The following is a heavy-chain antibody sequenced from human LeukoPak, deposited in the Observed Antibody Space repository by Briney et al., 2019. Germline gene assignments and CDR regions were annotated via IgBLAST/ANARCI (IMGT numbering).Heavy chain of an antibody. CDR2: ISLTGGST. V-gene: IGHV1-46*01. Sequence: AAVKVSCKAFRYTFTNNWMHWVRQAPAQGPEWMGLISLTGGSTAYAQKFQGRVTLTRDMSTSTDYLELSSLRSEDTAVYYCARDNSVRDEAWWFYPWGRGTLVTVSS. CDR1: RYTFTNNW. D-gene: IGHD5-24*01. J-gene: IGHJ5*02. CDR3: ARDNSVRDEAWWFYP.